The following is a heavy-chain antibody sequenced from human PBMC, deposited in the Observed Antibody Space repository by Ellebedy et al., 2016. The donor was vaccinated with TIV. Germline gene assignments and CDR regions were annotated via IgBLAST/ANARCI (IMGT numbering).Heavy chain of an antibody. V-gene: IGHV1-69*13. J-gene: IGHJ4*02. CDR2: IIPIFGTA. Sequence: SVKVSXKASGGTFSSYAISWVRQAPGQGLVWMGGIIPIFGTANYAQKFQGRVTIIADESTSTAYMELSSLRSEDTAVYYCARDGGGPTVVTYYFDYWGQGTLVTVSS. CDR3: ARDGGGPTVVTYYFDY. D-gene: IGHD4-23*01. CDR1: GGTFSSYA.